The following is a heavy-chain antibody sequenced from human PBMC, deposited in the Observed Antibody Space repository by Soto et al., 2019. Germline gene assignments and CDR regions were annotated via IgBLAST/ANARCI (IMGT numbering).Heavy chain of an antibody. CDR3: AKGAPYSSSGLFDY. CDR1: GFTFSSYA. CDR2: ISSSGGST. J-gene: IGHJ4*02. D-gene: IGHD6-13*01. V-gene: IGHV3-23*01. Sequence: GGSLRLSCAASGFTFSSYAMSWVRQAPGKGLEWVSTISSSGGSTYYADSVKGRFTISRDNSKNTLYLQMNSLRAEDTAVYYCAKGAPYSSSGLFDYWGQGTLVTSPQ.